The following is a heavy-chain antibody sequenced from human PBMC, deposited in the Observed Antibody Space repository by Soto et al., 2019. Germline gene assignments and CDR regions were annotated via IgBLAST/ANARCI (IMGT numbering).Heavy chain of an antibody. CDR3: AKDRGFLEWSFPEKFNAFDI. CDR2: ISSSSSYI. Sequence: GSLRLSCAASGFTFISYSMNWVRQAPWKGLEWVSSISSSSSYIYYADSVKGRFTISRDNAKNTLYLQMNSLRAEDTAVYYCAKDRGFLEWSFPEKFNAFDIWGQGTMVTVSS. V-gene: IGHV3-21*04. CDR1: GFTFISYS. J-gene: IGHJ3*02. D-gene: IGHD3-3*01.